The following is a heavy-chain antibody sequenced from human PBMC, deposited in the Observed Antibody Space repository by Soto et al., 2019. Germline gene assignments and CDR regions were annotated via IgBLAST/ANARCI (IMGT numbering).Heavy chain of an antibody. V-gene: IGHV4-39*01. CDR2: IFYSGST. CDR3: ARLGGRTEAFEI. Sequence: QLQLQESGPGLVKPSETLSLTCTVSGGSISSSGSYWGWIRQPPGKGLEWVGSIFYSGSTYYNPSLKGRVTMSLGPSTNQFSPTLTSVTAADAAVSYCARLGGRTEAFEIWGQGTMVTVSS. CDR1: GGSISSSGSY. J-gene: IGHJ3*02. D-gene: IGHD1-1*01.